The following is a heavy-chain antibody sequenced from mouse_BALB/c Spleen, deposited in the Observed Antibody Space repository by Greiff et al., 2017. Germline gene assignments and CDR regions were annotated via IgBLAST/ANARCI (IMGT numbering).Heavy chain of an antibody. CDR1: GFTFTDYY. CDR2: IRNKANGYTT. CDR3: ARDTVYDDYYWYFDV. D-gene: IGHD2-3*01. V-gene: IGHV7-3*02. Sequence: EVMLVESGGGLVQPGGSLRLSCATSGFTFTDYYMSWVRQPPGKALEWLGFIRNKANGYTTEYSASVKGRFTISRDNSQSILYLQMNTLRAEDSATYYCARDTVYDDYYWYFDVWGAGTTVTVSS. J-gene: IGHJ1*01.